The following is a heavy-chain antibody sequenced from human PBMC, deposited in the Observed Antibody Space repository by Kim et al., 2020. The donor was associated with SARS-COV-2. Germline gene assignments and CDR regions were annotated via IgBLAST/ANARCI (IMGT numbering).Heavy chain of an antibody. CDR2: ISYDGSNK. CDR3: AKASLYYYGSGPFDY. CDR1: GFTFSSYG. J-gene: IGHJ4*02. Sequence: GGSLRLSCAASGFTFSSYGMHWVRQAPGKGLEWVAVISYDGSNKYYADSVKGRFTISRDNSKNTLYLQMNSLRAEDTAVYYCAKASLYYYGSGPFDYWGQGTLVNVPS. V-gene: IGHV3-30*18. D-gene: IGHD3-10*01.